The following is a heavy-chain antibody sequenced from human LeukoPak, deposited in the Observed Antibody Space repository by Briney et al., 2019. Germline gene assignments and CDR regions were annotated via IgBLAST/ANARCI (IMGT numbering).Heavy chain of an antibody. CDR2: ITTTGTYI. D-gene: IGHD3-3*01. Sequence: GGSLRLSCAASGFSFSDYNMNWVRQAPGKALEWVSSITTTGTYIFYGDSVKGRFTIARDNAKNSVYLEMNSLRADDTAVYYCARSARLMKGVVEVTALDDWGQGTLVTVSS. CDR1: GFSFSDYN. V-gene: IGHV3-21*01. J-gene: IGHJ4*02. CDR3: ARSARLMKGVVEVTALDD.